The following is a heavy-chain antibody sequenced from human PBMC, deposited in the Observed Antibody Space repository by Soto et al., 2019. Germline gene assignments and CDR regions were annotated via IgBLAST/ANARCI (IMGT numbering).Heavy chain of an antibody. CDR1: GFTFSSYA. J-gene: IGHJ4*02. CDR2: ISGSGGST. CDR3: ANPVVYAMVPDY. D-gene: IGHD2-8*02. Sequence: PGGSLRLSCAASGFTFSSYAMSWVRQAPGKGLEWVSAISGSGGSTYYADSVKGRFTISRDNSKNTLYLQMNSLRAEDTAVYYCANPVVYAMVPDYWGQGTLVTVSS. V-gene: IGHV3-23*01.